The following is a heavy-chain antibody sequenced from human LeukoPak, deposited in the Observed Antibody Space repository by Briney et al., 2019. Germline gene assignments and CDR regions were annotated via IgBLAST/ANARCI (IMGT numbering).Heavy chain of an antibody. V-gene: IGHV4-39*07. D-gene: IGHD4-17*01. Sequence: SETLSLTCTVSGGSISSSSYYWGWIRQPPGKGLEWIGSIYYSGSTYYNPSLKSRVTISVDTSKNQFSLKLSSVTAADTAVYYCAREGSTVTTRVVDVWGQGTTVTVSS. CDR1: GGSISSSSYY. J-gene: IGHJ6*02. CDR3: AREGSTVTTRVVDV. CDR2: IYYSGST.